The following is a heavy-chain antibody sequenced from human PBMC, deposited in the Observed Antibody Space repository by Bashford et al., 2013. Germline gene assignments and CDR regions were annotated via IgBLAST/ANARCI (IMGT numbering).Heavy chain of an antibody. CDR1: GGTFSSYA. V-gene: IGHV1-69*04. CDR3: ARGGLGSGITGTTTFTN. J-gene: IGHJ4*02. CDR2: IIPILDIA. D-gene: IGHD1-7*01. Sequence: VASVKVSCKASGGTFSSYAISWVRQAPGQGLEWMGRIIPILDIANYAQKFQGRVTITADKSTTTAYMELSSLRSEDTAVYYCARGGLGSGITGTTTFTNWGQGTLVTVSS.